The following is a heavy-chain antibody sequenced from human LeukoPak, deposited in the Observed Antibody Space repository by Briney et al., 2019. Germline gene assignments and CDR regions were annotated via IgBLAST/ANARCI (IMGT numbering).Heavy chain of an antibody. CDR2: IHSGGTT. CDR3: ASGEWPHDY. V-gene: IGHV3-53*01. CDR1: GFTVSGNY. Sequence: PGGSLRLSCAASGFTVSGNYMSWLRQAPGKGLGWVSLIHSGGTTYYADSVKGRFTISRDNFKNTLDLQMNSLRADDTAVYYCASGEWPHDYWGQGTLVTVSP. J-gene: IGHJ4*02. D-gene: IGHD3-10*01.